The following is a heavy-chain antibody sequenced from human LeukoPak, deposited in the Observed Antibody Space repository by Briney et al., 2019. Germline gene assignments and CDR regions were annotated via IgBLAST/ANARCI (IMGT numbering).Heavy chain of an antibody. CDR2: IYYSGST. CDR3: ARMGYGDYLIDN. J-gene: IGHJ4*02. Sequence: SSETLSLTCTVSGGSISSYYWSWIRQPPGKGLEWIGYIYYSGSTYYNPSLRSRVTMSVDTSKNQFSLNLSSVNAADTAVYFCARMGYGDYLIDNWGQGTLVTVSS. D-gene: IGHD4-17*01. V-gene: IGHV4-59*04. CDR1: GGSISSYY.